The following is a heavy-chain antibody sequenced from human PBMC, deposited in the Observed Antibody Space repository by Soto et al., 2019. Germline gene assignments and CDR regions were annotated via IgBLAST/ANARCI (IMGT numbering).Heavy chain of an antibody. CDR2: ISGDGLDI. J-gene: IGHJ4*02. Sequence: GGSLRLSCAASGFTFSDHFMTWIRQAPGKGLEWISYISGDGLDIYQPDSVKGRFTVSRDNAKNSVYLQMSSLRAEDTAIYYCAGDPYYYASDYWGQGTMVTV. CDR1: GFTFSDHF. CDR3: AGDPYYYASDY. V-gene: IGHV3-11*01. D-gene: IGHD3-10*01.